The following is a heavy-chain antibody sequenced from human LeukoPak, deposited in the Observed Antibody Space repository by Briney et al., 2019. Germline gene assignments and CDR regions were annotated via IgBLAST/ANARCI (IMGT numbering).Heavy chain of an antibody. CDR2: IYYSRST. J-gene: IGHJ6*03. CDR3: ARTIVVVTAASPQYYYYYMDV. V-gene: IGHV4-30-4*08. Sequence: PSETLSLTCTVSGGSISSGDYYWSWLRQPPGKGLEWIGYIYYSRSTYYKPSLKRRVTMSVDTSKNQFYLKLSSVTAADTAVYYCARTIVVVTAASPQYYYYYMDVWGKGTTVTVSS. D-gene: IGHD2-2*01. CDR1: GGSISSGDYY.